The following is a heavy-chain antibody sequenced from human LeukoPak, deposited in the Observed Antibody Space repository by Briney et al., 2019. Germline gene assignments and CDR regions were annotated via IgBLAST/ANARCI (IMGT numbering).Heavy chain of an antibody. Sequence: GGSLRLSCAASGFTFSSYEMNWVRQAPGKGLEWVSYISSSGSTIYYADSVKGRFTISRDNAKNSLYLQMNSLRAEDTAVYYCARDLEYSSSWYASYYFDYWGQGTLVTVSS. CDR1: GFTFSSYE. CDR3: ARDLEYSSSWYASYYFDY. CDR2: ISSSGSTI. D-gene: IGHD6-13*01. J-gene: IGHJ4*02. V-gene: IGHV3-48*03.